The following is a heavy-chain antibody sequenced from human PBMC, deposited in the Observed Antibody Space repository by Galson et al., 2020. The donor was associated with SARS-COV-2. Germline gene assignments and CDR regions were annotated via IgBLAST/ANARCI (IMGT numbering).Heavy chain of an antibody. CDR2: ISYDGGIQ. Sequence: GGSLRLSCAASGFTFSSYAMSWVRQAPGKGLEWLAVISYDGGIQVYADSVKDRFTISRDNSENIVFLQMNSLRPDDTAVYSCTRDISGGASDIWGQGTMVTVSS. V-gene: IGHV3-30*01. J-gene: IGHJ3*02. D-gene: IGHD1-26*01. CDR1: GFTFSSYA. CDR3: TRDISGGASDI.